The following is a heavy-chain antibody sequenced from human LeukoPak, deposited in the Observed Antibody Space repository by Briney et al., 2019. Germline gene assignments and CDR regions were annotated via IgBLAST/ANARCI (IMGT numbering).Heavy chain of an antibody. CDR3: ARGENRYCSSTSCQEAFDI. D-gene: IGHD2-2*01. CDR2: ISSSSSTI. Sequence: GGSLRLSCAASGSTFSSYSMNWVRQAPGKGLEWVSYISSSSSTIYYADSVKGRFTISRDNAKNSLYLQMNSLRAEDTAVYYCARGENRYCSSTSCQEAFDIWGQGTMVTVSS. J-gene: IGHJ3*02. CDR1: GSTFSSYS. V-gene: IGHV3-48*01.